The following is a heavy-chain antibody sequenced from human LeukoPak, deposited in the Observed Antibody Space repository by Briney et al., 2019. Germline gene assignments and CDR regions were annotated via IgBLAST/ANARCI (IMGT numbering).Heavy chain of an antibody. V-gene: IGHV3-23*01. J-gene: IGHJ4*02. Sequence: PGGSLRLSCAASGFTFSSYAMSWVRQAPGKGLEWVSAISGSGGSTYYADSVKGRFTISRDNSKNTLYLQMNSLRAEDTAVYYCANHILGYYYGSGSSWRGYYFDYWGQGTLVTVSS. CDR1: GFTFSSYA. CDR3: ANHILGYYYGSGSSWRGYYFDY. CDR2: ISGSGGST. D-gene: IGHD3-10*01.